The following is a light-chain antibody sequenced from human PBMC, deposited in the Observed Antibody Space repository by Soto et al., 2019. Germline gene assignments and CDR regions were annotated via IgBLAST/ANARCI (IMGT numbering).Light chain of an antibody. Sequence: QSVLTQPASVSGSPGQSITISCTGTSSDVGSYNLVSWYQQHPGKAPKLMIYEVSKRPSGVPDRFSGSKSGNTASLTASGLQAEDEADYYCSSYAGSNNYVFGSGTKVTVL. J-gene: IGLJ1*01. CDR2: EVS. CDR3: SSYAGSNNYV. V-gene: IGLV2-8*01. CDR1: SSDVGSYNL.